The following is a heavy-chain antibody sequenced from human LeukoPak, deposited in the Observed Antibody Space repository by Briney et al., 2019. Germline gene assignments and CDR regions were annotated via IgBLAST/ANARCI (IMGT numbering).Heavy chain of an antibody. CDR3: ASKGSPYGDFHFDY. J-gene: IGHJ4*02. Sequence: PSETLSLTCSVSGGSITKNGYYWGWIRQPPGKGLEWIGSIYYSGSTYYNPSLKSRVTISVDTSKNQFSLKLSSVTAADTAVYYCASKGSPYGDFHFDYWGQGTLVTVSS. CDR2: IYYSGST. D-gene: IGHD4-17*01. V-gene: IGHV4-39*07. CDR1: GGSITKNGYY.